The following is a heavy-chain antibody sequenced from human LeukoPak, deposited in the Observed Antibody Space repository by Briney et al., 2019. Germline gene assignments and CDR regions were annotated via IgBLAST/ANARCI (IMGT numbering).Heavy chain of an antibody. V-gene: IGHV4-59*08. D-gene: IGHD1-26*01. CDR3: ALSSGSYYRFDY. Sequence: SETLSLTCTVSGGSISSYYWSWVRQPPGKGLEWVGYIYYSGSTNYNPSLKSRVTISVDTSKNQFSLKLSSVTAADTAVYYCALSSGSYYRFDYWGQGTLVTVSS. CDR1: GGSISSYY. J-gene: IGHJ4*02. CDR2: IYYSGST.